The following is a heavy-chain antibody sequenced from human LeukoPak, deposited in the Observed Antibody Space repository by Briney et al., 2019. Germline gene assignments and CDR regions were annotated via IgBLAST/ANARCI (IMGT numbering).Heavy chain of an antibody. CDR2: ISAYNGNT. V-gene: IGHV1-18*01. CDR1: GYTFTSYG. D-gene: IGHD2-15*01. Sequence: AASVKVSCKASGYTFTSYGISWVRQAPGQGLEWMGWISAYNGNTNYAQKLQGRVTMTTDTSTSTAYMELRSLRSDDTAVYYCARDREYCSGGSCYSWFDPWGQRTLVTVSS. J-gene: IGHJ5*02. CDR3: ARDREYCSGGSCYSWFDP.